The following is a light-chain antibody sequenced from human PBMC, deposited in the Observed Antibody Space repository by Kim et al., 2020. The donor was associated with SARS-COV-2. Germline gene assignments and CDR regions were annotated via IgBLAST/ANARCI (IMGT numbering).Light chain of an antibody. V-gene: IGLV3-21*04. J-gene: IGLJ2*01. CDR1: RVGGKN. Sequence: SYELTQPPSVSVAPGRTATITCGGNRVGGKNVHGYQQKPGQTPVVIIYNDNDRPSGIPERFSGSNSGDTATLTISRVEAGDEADYYCHVWDTSSDHGVFGGGTKLTVL. CDR3: HVWDTSSDHGV. CDR2: NDN.